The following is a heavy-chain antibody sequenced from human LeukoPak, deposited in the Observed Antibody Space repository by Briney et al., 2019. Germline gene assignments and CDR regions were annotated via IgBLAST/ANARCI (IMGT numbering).Heavy chain of an antibody. CDR3: ARSIRPIITMIVVEDAFDI. Sequence: PGGSLRLSCAASGFTFDDYAMHWVRQAPGKGLEWVSSISSSSRNIYYADSVKGRFTISRDNAKNSLYLQMNSLRAEDTAVYYCARSIRPIITMIVVEDAFDIWGQGTMVTVSS. V-gene: IGHV3-21*01. J-gene: IGHJ3*02. D-gene: IGHD3-22*01. CDR1: GFTFDDYA. CDR2: ISSSSRNI.